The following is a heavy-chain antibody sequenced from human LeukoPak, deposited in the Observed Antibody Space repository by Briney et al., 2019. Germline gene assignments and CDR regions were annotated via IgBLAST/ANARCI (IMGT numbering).Heavy chain of an antibody. CDR1: EFTFSSYS. J-gene: IGHJ4*02. CDR2: ISSSSSYI. Sequence: GGSLRLSCAASEFTFSSYSMNWVRQAPGKGLEWVSSISSSSSYIYYADSVKGRFTISRDNAKNSLYLQMNSLRAEDTAVYYCARVRGIQLWLLNYWGQGTLVTVSS. V-gene: IGHV3-21*01. CDR3: ARVRGIQLWLLNY. D-gene: IGHD5-18*01.